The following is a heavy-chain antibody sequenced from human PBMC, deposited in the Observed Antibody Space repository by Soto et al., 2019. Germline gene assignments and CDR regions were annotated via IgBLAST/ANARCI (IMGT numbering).Heavy chain of an antibody. CDR3: TSMPAPPVPLADDYYYYMDV. J-gene: IGHJ6*03. CDR1: GYTFVKYG. Sequence: QVQLVQSGSEVKKPGASVKVSCKASGYTFVKYGISWVRQAPGQGPEWMAWISAENGDTNYAQKWRARAILTAAPAKEPGYVEVRRRRPATTAVYYCTSMPAPPVPLADDYYYYMDVWGKGTTVTVSS. D-gene: IGHD3-16*01. V-gene: IGHV1-18*01. CDR2: ISAENGDT.